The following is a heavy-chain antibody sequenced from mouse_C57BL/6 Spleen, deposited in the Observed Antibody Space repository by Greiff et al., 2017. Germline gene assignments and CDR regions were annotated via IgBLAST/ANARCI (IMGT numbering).Heavy chain of an antibody. V-gene: IGHV1-80*01. J-gene: IGHJ4*01. CDR2: IYPGDGDT. CDR3: AREVVGYYYAMDY. Sequence: VQLQQSGAELVKPGASVKISCKASGYAFSSYWMNWVKQRPGKGLEWIGQIYPGDGDTNYNGKFKGKATLTADKSSSPAYMQLSSLTSEDSAVYVCAREVVGYYYAMDYWGQGTSVTVSS. D-gene: IGHD1-1*01. CDR1: GYAFSSYW.